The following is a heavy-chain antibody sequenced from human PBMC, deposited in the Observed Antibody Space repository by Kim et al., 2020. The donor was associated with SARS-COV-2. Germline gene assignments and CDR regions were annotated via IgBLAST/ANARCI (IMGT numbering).Heavy chain of an antibody. CDR3: ASSRSKDYYDSSGYYSNWFDP. J-gene: IGHJ5*02. CDR1: GGTFSSYA. CDR2: IIPIFGTA. V-gene: IGHV1-69*13. Sequence: SVKVSCKASGGTFSSYAISWVRQAPGQGLEWMGGIIPIFGTANYAPKFQGRVTITADESTSTAYMELSSLRSEDTSVYYCASSRSKDYYDSSGYYSNWFDPWGQGTLVTVSS. D-gene: IGHD3-22*01.